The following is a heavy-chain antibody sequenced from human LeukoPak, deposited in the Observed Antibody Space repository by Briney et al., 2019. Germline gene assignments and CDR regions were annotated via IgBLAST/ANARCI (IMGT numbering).Heavy chain of an antibody. CDR1: GFTFSSYA. V-gene: IGHV3-23*01. CDR2: ISGSGGST. CDR3: AKALGYCSSTSCPENWFDP. Sequence: PGGSLRLSCAASGFTFSSYAMSWVRQAPRKGLEWVSAISGSGGSTYYADSVKGRFPISRDNSKNTLYLQMNSLRAEDTAVYYCAKALGYCSSTSCPENWFDPWGQGTLVTVSS. D-gene: IGHD2-2*01. J-gene: IGHJ5*02.